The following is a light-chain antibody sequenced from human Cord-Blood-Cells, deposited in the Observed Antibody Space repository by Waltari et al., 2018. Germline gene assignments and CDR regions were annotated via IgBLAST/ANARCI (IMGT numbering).Light chain of an antibody. CDR3: QQYYSTPPYT. J-gene: IGKJ2*01. CDR1: QSVLYSSNNKNY. CDR2: WAS. V-gene: IGKV4-1*01. Sequence: DIVMTQSPDSLAVSLGERATINCKYSQSVLYSSNNKNYLAWYQQKPGQPPKLLIYWASTRESGVPDRFSCSGSGTDFTLTISSLQAEDVAVYYCQQYYSTPPYTFGQGTKLEIK.